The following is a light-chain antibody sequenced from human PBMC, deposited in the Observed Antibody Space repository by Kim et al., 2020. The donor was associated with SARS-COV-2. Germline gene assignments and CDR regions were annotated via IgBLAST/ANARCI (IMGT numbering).Light chain of an antibody. CDR2: GAS. J-gene: IGKJ5*01. CDR1: QDIRND. Sequence: ASVGDRVTSTCRASQDIRNDLGWYQQNPGRAPKRLIYGASSLQSGVPSMFGGSGSGTEFTLTISSVQPEDFATYFCLQHSTYPITFGQGTRLEIK. CDR3: LQHSTYPIT. V-gene: IGKV1-17*01.